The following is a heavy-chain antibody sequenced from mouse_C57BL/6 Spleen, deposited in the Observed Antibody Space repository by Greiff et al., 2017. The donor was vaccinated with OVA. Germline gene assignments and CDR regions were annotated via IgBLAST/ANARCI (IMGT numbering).Heavy chain of an antibody. V-gene: IGHV1-82*01. CDR2: IYPGDGDT. CDR1: GYAFSSSW. J-gene: IGHJ2*01. CDR3: ARSGGYGNYFDY. D-gene: IGHD2-1*01. Sequence: QVQLQHSGPELVKPGASVKISCKASGYAFSSSWMNWVKQRPGKGLEWIGRIYPGDGDTNYNGKFKGKATLTADKSSSTAYMQLSSLTSEDSAVYFCARSGGYGNYFDYWGQGTTLTVSS.